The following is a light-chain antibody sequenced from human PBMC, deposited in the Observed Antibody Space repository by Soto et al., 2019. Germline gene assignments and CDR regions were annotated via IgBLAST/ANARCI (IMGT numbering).Light chain of an antibody. CDR1: SSDVGGYNY. CDR3: SSYTSSSTWV. Sequence: QSVLTQPASVSGSPGQSITISCTGTSSDVGGYNYVSWYQQHPGNAPKLMIYEVSNRPSGVSNRFSGSKSGNTASLTISGIQAEDEAEYYFSSYTSSSTWVFGGGTKLTVL. J-gene: IGLJ3*02. V-gene: IGLV2-14*01. CDR2: EVS.